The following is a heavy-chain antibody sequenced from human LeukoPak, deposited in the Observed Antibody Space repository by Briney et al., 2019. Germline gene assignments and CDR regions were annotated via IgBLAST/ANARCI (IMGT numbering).Heavy chain of an antibody. CDR3: AREGQWLGY. CDR2: ISSSSSTI. CDR1: GFTFSSYS. D-gene: IGHD6-19*01. Sequence: GGSLRLSCAASGFTFSSYSMNWVRQAPGKGLEWVSYISSSSSTIYYADSVKGRFTISRDNAKNSLYLQINSLRAEDTAVYYCAREGQWLGYWGQGTLVTVSS. V-gene: IGHV3-48*01. J-gene: IGHJ4*02.